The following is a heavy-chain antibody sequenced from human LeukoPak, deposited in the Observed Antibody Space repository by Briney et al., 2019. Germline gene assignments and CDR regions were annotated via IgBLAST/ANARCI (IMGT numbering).Heavy chain of an antibody. CDR2: ISGPGTYT. D-gene: IGHD2-2*01. CDR1: VFTFSSYA. V-gene: IGHV3-23*01. CDR3: AKGDCSSSSCYLWFDP. Sequence: GGSLRLSCAGSVFTFSSYAMSWVRQAPGKGLEWVSAISGPGTYTYYADSVKGRFTISRDNSKNTLYLQMNSLRAEDTAVYYCAKGDCSSSSCYLWFDPWGQGTLVTVSS. J-gene: IGHJ5*02.